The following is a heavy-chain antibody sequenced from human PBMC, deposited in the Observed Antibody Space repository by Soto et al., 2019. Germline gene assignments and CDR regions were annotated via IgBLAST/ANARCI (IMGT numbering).Heavy chain of an antibody. CDR3: ARDFVHGDNAEYFQH. J-gene: IGHJ1*01. D-gene: IGHD4-17*01. CDR2: IYSGGST. V-gene: IGHV3-66*01. Sequence: EVQLVESGGGLVQPGGSLRLCCAASGFTVSSNYMSWLRQAQGKGLEWVSVIYSGGSTYYADSVKGRFTISRDNSKNTLYLQMNSLRAEDTAVYYCARDFVHGDNAEYFQHWGQGTLVTVSS. CDR1: GFTVSSNY.